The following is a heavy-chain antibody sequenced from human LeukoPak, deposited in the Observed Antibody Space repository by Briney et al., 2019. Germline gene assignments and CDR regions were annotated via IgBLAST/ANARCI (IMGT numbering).Heavy chain of an antibody. V-gene: IGHV4-34*01. D-gene: IGHD3-10*01. Sequence: SETLSLTCAVYGGSFSGYYWSWIRQPPGKGLEWIGEINHSGSTNYNPSLKSRVTISVDTSKNQFSLKLSSVTAADTAVYYCAREFGSGRLSDYWAREPWSPSPQ. CDR2: INHSGST. CDR1: GGSFSGYY. CDR3: AREFGSGRLSDY. J-gene: IGHJ4*02.